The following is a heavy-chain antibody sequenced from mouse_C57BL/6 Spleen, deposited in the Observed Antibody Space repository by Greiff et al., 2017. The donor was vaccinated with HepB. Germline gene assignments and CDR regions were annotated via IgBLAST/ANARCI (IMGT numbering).Heavy chain of an antibody. D-gene: IGHD1-1*01. Sequence: QVQLKQPGAELVMPGASVKLSCKASGYTFTSYWMHWVKQRPGQGLEWIGEIDPSDSYTNYNQKFKGKSTLTVDKSSSTAYMQLSSLTSEDSAVYYCASGPSLLPGAMDYWGQGTSVTVSS. CDR2: IDPSDSYT. CDR3: ASGPSLLPGAMDY. V-gene: IGHV1-69*01. CDR1: GYTFTSYW. J-gene: IGHJ4*01.